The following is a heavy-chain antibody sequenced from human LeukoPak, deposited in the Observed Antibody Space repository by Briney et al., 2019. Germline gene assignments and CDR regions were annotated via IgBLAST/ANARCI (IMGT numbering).Heavy chain of an antibody. D-gene: IGHD3-3*01. V-gene: IGHV3-23*01. Sequence: GGSLRLSCAASGFTFSSYAMSWVRQAPGKGLEWVSGLSGSGGNTCYADSVKGRFTISRDNSKNTLYLQMNSLRAEDTAVYYCAKTDLRNNDFWSGYFQESGYYFDYWGQGTLVTVSS. J-gene: IGHJ4*02. CDR3: AKTDLRNNDFWSGYFQESGYYFDY. CDR1: GFTFSSYA. CDR2: LSGSGGNT.